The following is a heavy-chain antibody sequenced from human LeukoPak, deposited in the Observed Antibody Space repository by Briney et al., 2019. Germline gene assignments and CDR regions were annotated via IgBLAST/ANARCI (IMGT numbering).Heavy chain of an antibody. CDR2: IITIFGIA. CDR3: ARGGTLWFGEFLGYYHMDG. V-gene: IGHV1-69*05. D-gene: IGHD3-10*01. CDR1: GGTFSSSA. Sequence: PWGSVKVSCEASGGTFSSSAISWVRQAPGQGLEWMGRIITIFGIANTAQKSQGRGTITTDESTRTAYMELRSMRSEDTGAYYCARGGTLWFGEFLGYYHMDGWGKGTKVTVSS. J-gene: IGHJ6*03.